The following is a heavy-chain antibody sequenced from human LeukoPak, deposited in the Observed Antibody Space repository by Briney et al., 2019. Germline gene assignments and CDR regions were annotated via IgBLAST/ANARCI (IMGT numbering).Heavy chain of an antibody. V-gene: IGHV4-59*01. J-gene: IGHJ4*02. Sequence: PSETLSLTCTVPGDSISSYYWSWIRQPPGKGLEWIAYMHNGVHTNYNPSLKSRVTISGDTSKNQFSLKLTSVTAADTAVYFCAATIKRDYGDTVLNYWGRGTLVTVSS. D-gene: IGHD4/OR15-4a*01. CDR2: MHNGVHT. CDR3: AATIKRDYGDTVLNY. CDR1: GDSISSYY.